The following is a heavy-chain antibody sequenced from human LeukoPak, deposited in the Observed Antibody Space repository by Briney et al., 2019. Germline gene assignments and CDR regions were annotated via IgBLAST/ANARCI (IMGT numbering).Heavy chain of an antibody. CDR1: GFTFGDYY. J-gene: IGHJ2*01. CDR3: ARGLLTTEWLLHYWFFDL. V-gene: IGHV3-11*04. D-gene: IGHD3-22*01. Sequence: GGSLRLSCAASGFTFGDYYMSWIRQAPGKGLEWVSYITSSGSVIYYADFVKGRFTISRDNAKDSLYLQMNSLRAKDTAVYYCARGLLTTEWLLHYWFFDLWGRGTLVTVSS. CDR2: ITSSGSVI.